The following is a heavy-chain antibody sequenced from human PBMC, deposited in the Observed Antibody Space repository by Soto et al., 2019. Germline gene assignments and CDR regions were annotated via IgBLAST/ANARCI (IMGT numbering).Heavy chain of an antibody. CDR3: ARSQTPYCISTTCPAGYYYYGMDV. V-gene: IGHV3-72*01. CDR2: TRNKANSYTT. CDR1: GFTFSDHY. D-gene: IGHD2-2*01. Sequence: EVQLVESGGGLVQPGGSLRLSCAVSGFTFSDHYMDWVRQAPGKGLEWVGRTRNKANSYTTDYAASVRGRFSISRDDSKNSLYLQMNSLKPDATAVYYCARSQTPYCISTTCPAGYYYYGMDVWGQGTTVTVSS. J-gene: IGHJ6*02.